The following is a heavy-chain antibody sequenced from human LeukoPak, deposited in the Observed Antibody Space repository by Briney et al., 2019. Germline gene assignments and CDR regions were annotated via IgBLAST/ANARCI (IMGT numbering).Heavy chain of an antibody. CDR3: ARAAYNWNPSFDS. CDR2: IRRKVSGVTT. CDR1: GFTFGDYA. V-gene: IGHV3-49*04. J-gene: IGHJ4*02. D-gene: IGHD1-20*01. Sequence: PGGSLRLSCTASGFTFGDYAMSWVRQAPGKGLAWVGFIRRKVSGVTTESDASVKGRFTVSRDDSKSIAYLQMSRLKAEDTAVYYCARAAYNWNPSFDSWGQGTLVTVSS.